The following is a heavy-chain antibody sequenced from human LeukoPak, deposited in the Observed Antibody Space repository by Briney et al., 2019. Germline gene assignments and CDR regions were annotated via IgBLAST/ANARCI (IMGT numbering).Heavy chain of an antibody. D-gene: IGHD3-10*01. J-gene: IGHJ4*02. CDR2: ASGNGDST. Sequence: GGSLRLSCAASGFTFSNYAMSWVRQAPGKGLEWVSAASGNGDSTYYADPVKGRFSISRDTSKNSLSVHMNSLRAEDTAVYYCAREGARNYYGSGSYFDSWGQGILVTVSS. V-gene: IGHV3-23*01. CDR1: GFTFSNYA. CDR3: AREGARNYYGSGSYFDS.